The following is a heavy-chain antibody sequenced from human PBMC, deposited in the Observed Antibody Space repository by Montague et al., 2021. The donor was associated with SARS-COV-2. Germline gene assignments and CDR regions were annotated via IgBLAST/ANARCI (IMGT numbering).Heavy chain of an antibody. CDR3: TRGYRSIVGDGLDI. J-gene: IGHJ3*02. D-gene: IGHD3-16*02. CDR2: ISTSAYTT. Sequence: SLRPSCAASGFTFSNYDMNWVRQAPGKGPEWISYISTSAYTTSYAGSVKGRFTISRDNGKNSLYLQMNSLRVEDTAVHYCTRGYRSIVGDGLDIWGQGTKVTVAS. V-gene: IGHV3-48*03. CDR1: GFTFSNYD.